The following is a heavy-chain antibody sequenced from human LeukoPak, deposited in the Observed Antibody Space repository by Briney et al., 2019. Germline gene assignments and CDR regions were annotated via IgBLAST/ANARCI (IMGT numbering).Heavy chain of an antibody. Sequence: PGGSLRLSCAASGFTFSNYWVSWVRQAPGKGLEWVANIKQDGSEKYYVDSVKGRFTIFRDDAKNSLYLQMNSLRAEDTAVYYCARKAYGMDVWGKGTTVTVSS. CDR3: ARKAYGMDV. CDR1: GFTFSNYW. CDR2: IKQDGSEK. V-gene: IGHV3-7*03. J-gene: IGHJ6*04.